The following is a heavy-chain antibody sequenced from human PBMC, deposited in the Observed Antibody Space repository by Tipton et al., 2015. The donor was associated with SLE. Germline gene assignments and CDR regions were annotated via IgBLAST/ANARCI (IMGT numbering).Heavy chain of an antibody. Sequence: TLSLTCTVSGGSISSSNYCWGWIRQPPGKGLEWIGSIYYSGSTYYNPSLKSRVTVSVDTSKSQFSLKLSSVTAADTAVYYCATNGHGETYEFFTEYLRHWGQGTLVTVSS. J-gene: IGHJ1*01. CDR2: IYYSGST. CDR1: GGSISSSNYC. V-gene: IGHV4-39*07. CDR3: ATNGHGETYEFFTEYLRH. D-gene: IGHD5-12*01.